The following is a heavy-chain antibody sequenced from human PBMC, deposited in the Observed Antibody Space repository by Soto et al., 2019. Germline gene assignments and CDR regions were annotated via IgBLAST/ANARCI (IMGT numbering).Heavy chain of an antibody. J-gene: IGHJ6*02. CDR2: LSGSGDRT. D-gene: IGHD2-15*01. V-gene: IGHV3-23*01. CDR3: AKYAFCSGGSCYRTLDV. Sequence: GGSLRLSCAASGFTFSTYAMSWVRQAPGKGLEWVSALSGSGDRTYYADSVKGRFTISRDNSKNTLYLQMNSLRAEDTAVYYCAKYAFCSGGSCYRTLDVWGQGTTVTVSS. CDR1: GFTFSTYA.